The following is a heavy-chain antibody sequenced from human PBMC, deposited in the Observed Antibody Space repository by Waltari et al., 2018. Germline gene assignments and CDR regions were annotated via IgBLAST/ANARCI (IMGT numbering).Heavy chain of an antibody. J-gene: IGHJ3*02. CDR2: IVVGSGNT. V-gene: IGHV1-58*02. CDR1: GFTFTSSA. D-gene: IGHD2-2*01. CDR3: AADTDGEDLTDQPFDI. Sequence: QMQLVQSGPEVKKPGTSVKVSCKASGFTFTSSAMQWVRQARGQRLEWIGWIVVGSGNTNYAQKFQERGTITRDMSTSTAYMELSSLRSEDTAVYYCAADTDGEDLTDQPFDIWGQGTMVTVSS.